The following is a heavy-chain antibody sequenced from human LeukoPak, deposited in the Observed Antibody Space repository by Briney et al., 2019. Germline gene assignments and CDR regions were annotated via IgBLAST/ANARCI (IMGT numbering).Heavy chain of an antibody. CDR1: GYTFTSYY. CDR3: ARAPTVVTPRGPLKY. CDR2: INPSGGST. D-gene: IGHD4-23*01. Sequence: ASVKVSCKASGYTFTSYYMHWVRQAPGQGLEWMGIINPSGGSTSYAQKFQGRVTMTRDTSTSTVYMELSSLRSEDTAVYYCARAPTVVTPRGPLKYWGQGTLVTVSS. J-gene: IGHJ4*02. V-gene: IGHV1-46*01.